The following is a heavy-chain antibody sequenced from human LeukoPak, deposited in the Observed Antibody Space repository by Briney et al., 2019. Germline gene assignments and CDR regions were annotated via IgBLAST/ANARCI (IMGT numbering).Heavy chain of an antibody. D-gene: IGHD5-12*01. V-gene: IGHV3-53*01. CDR1: GFTFSTYV. J-gene: IGHJ4*02. Sequence: PGGSLRLSCAASGFTFSTYVMSWVRQAPGKGLEWVSVIYSGGSTYYADSVKGRFTISRDNSKNTLYLQMNSLRAEDTAVYYCARGGLRFVDYWGQGTLVTVSS. CDR2: IYSGGST. CDR3: ARGGLRFVDY.